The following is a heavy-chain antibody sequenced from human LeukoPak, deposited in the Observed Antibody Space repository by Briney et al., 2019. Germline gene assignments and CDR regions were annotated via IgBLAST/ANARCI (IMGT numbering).Heavy chain of an antibody. J-gene: IGHJ4*02. Sequence: PGGSLRLSCAASGFTFSSYGMHWVRQAPGKGLEWVAVIWYDGSNKYYADSVKGRFTISRDSSKNTLFLQMNSLRAEDTAVYYCARCAERIHDPENYFDYWGQGTLVTVSS. V-gene: IGHV3-33*01. CDR3: ARCAERIHDPENYFDY. CDR1: GFTFSSYG. CDR2: IWYDGSNK. D-gene: IGHD1-1*01.